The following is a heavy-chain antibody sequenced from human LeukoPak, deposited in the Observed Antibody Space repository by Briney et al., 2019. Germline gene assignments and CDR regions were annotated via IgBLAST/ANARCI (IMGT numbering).Heavy chain of an antibody. CDR3: ARIRLGTFDI. D-gene: IGHD4-17*01. CDR1: GFTFSSYE. Sequence: QPGGSLRLSCAASGFTFSSYEINWVRQAPGKGLEWVSYISASGRTIYYADSVKGRFTISRDNAKNSLYLQMNSLRDEDTAVYYCARIRLGTFDIWGQGTMVTVSS. CDR2: ISASGRTI. V-gene: IGHV3-48*03. J-gene: IGHJ3*02.